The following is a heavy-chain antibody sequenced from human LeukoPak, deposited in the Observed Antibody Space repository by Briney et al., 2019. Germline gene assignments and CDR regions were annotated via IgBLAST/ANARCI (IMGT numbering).Heavy chain of an antibody. Sequence: GGSLRLSCAASGFSFNDYGMHWVRQAPGKGLEWVAVISYDGSNKYYADSVKGRFTISRDNSKNTLYLQMNSLRAEDTAVYYCAKDPITMIVVVSYYFDYWGQGTLVTVSS. J-gene: IGHJ4*02. CDR1: GFSFNDYG. D-gene: IGHD3-22*01. CDR2: ISYDGSNK. CDR3: AKDPITMIVVVSYYFDY. V-gene: IGHV3-30*18.